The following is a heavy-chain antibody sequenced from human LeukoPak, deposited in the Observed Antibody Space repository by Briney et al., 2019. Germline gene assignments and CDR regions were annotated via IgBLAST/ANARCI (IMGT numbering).Heavy chain of an antibody. J-gene: IGHJ6*03. CDR2: IYYTGST. D-gene: IGHD4/OR15-4a*01. CDR3: ARRKGAYSYYYYYMDV. V-gene: IGHV4-59*08. CDR1: GGSIRGYY. Sequence: SETLSLTCTVSGGSIRGYYWSCIRQPPGKGLEWIGYIYYTGSTNYNPSLKSRVTISLDTSKNQFSLKLSSVTAADTAVYYCARRKGAYSYYYYYMDVWGKGTPVTVSS.